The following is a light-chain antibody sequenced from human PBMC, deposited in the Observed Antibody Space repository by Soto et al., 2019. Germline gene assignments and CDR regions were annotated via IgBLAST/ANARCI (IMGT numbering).Light chain of an antibody. V-gene: IGLV2-8*01. Sequence: QSALTQPPSASGSPGQSVTISCTGTSSDVGAYNYVSWYQQHPGEVPKLLIYEVTPRPSGVPDRFSGSKSGNTASLTVSGLQAEDEADYYCNSYAGSNNLVFGGGTKLTVL. CDR1: SSDVGAYNY. J-gene: IGLJ2*01. CDR2: EVT. CDR3: NSYAGSNNLV.